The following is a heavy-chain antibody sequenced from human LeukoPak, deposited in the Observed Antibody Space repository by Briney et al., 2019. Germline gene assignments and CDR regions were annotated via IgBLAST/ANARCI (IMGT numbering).Heavy chain of an antibody. Sequence: GRSLRLSCAASGFTFSSHGMHWVRQAPGKGLEWVAIIWYDGSKRYYADSVKGRFTISRDDSKSTVYLQMNSLRAEDTAVYYRTRVRGTAFDIWGQGTMVTVAS. V-gene: IGHV3-33*01. D-gene: IGHD1-1*01. CDR1: GFTFSSHG. CDR3: TRVRGTAFDI. CDR2: IWYDGSKR. J-gene: IGHJ3*02.